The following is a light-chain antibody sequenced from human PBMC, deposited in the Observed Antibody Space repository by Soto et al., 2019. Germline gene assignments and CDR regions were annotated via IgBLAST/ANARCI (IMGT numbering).Light chain of an antibody. Sequence: QSLLTQPPSESGTPGQRITISCSGSSSNIRGSDVYWYQQLPGTAPKLLIRKNNQRPSGVPDRFSGSKSGTSASLAISGLRSEDEADYYCAAWDGSLSGYVFGAGTKVTVL. V-gene: IGLV1-47*01. CDR1: SSNIRGSD. J-gene: IGLJ1*01. CDR3: AAWDGSLSGYV. CDR2: KNN.